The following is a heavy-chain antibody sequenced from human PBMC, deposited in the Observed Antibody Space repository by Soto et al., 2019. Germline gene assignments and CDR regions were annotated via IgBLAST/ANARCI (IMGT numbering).Heavy chain of an antibody. D-gene: IGHD3-10*01. J-gene: IGHJ6*02. CDR3: ARRLPVMVRGEPYYYYGMDV. CDR1: GFTFSSFW. CDR2: INGDGSGT. Sequence: EVQLVESGGDLVQSGGSLRLSCAASGFTFSSFWMHWVRQAPGEGLVWVSRINGDGSGTNYADFVEGRFTISRDNAKNTLYLQMSSLRAEDTAVYYCARRLPVMVRGEPYYYYGMDVWGQGTTVTVSS. V-gene: IGHV3-74*01.